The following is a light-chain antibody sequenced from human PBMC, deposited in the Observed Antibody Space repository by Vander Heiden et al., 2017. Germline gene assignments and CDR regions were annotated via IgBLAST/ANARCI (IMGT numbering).Light chain of an antibody. CDR2: RDN. J-gene: IGLJ2*01. CDR3: QAWDRSTVV. CDR1: NLGDKF. Sequence: SYELTQAPSASVSPGQTANITCSRHNLGDKFASWYQQKPGQSPLLNVYRDNERPSGIPERFSGSNSGNTATLTISGAQAMDEAYYFCQAWDRSTVVFGGGTKLTVL. V-gene: IGLV3-1*01.